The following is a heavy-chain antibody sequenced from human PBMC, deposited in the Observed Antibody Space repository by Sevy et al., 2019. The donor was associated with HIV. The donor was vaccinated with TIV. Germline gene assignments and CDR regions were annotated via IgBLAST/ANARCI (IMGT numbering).Heavy chain of an antibody. V-gene: IGHV1-69*13. CDR1: GGTFSSYA. D-gene: IGHD3-22*01. CDR2: IIPIFGTT. CDR3: ARGGTMIRGGGYYFDY. Sequence: ASVKVSCKASGGTFSSYAIHWVRQAPGQGLEWMGGIIPIFGTTNYAQKFQGRVTITGDESTSTSNMELSSLRSEDTAVYYCARGGTMIRGGGYYFDYWGQGTLVTVSS. J-gene: IGHJ4*02.